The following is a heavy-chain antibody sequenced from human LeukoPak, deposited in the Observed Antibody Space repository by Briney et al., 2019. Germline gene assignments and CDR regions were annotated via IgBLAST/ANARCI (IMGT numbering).Heavy chain of an antibody. CDR2: IIPIFGTA. V-gene: IGHV1-69*01. Sequence: SVKVSCKASGGTFSSYAVSWVRQAPGQGLEGMGGIIPIFGTAKYAQMLQGRVTITADESTSTAYMELSSRRSEDTAVYYCPYHTSMGFGWFDPWGQGTLVTVSS. D-gene: IGHD5-18*01. CDR3: PYHTSMGFGWFDP. J-gene: IGHJ5*02. CDR1: GGTFSSYA.